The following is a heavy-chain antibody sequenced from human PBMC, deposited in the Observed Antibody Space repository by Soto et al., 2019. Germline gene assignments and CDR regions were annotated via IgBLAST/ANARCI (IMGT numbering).Heavy chain of an antibody. CDR3: AHTFGIFAGYNINFDY. V-gene: IGHV2-5*02. D-gene: IGHD3-9*01. Sequence: QITLKESGPTLVKPTQTLTLTCTVTGFSLNTRGVAVAWSRQPPGKALEWLGLIYWDDDTRSSPSLKTRLIIATDTSENHVVLTLTALDPVDTATYFCAHTFGIFAGYNINFDYWGQGALVTVSS. CDR1: GFSLNTRGVA. J-gene: IGHJ4*02. CDR2: IYWDDDT.